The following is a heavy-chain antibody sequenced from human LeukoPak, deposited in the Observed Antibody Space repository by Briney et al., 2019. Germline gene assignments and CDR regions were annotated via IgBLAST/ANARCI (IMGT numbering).Heavy chain of an antibody. V-gene: IGHV4-31*03. D-gene: IGHD3/OR15-3a*01. J-gene: IGHJ4*02. CDR1: GGSISSGGYY. CDR2: IYYSGST. CDR3: AISGLVSVIDYFDY. Sequence: SETLSLTCTVSGGSISSGGYYWSWIRQHPGKGLEWIGYIYYSGSTYYNPSLKSRVTISVDTSKNQFSLKLSSATAADTAVYYCAISGLVSVIDYFDYWGQGTLVTVSS.